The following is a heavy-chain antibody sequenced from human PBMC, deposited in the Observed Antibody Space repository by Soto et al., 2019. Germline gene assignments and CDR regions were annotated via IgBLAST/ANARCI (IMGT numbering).Heavy chain of an antibody. D-gene: IGHD6-6*01. V-gene: IGHV1-8*02. CDR2: MNPNSGNT. Sequence: ASVKVSCKASGYTFTSYGISWVRQAPGQGLEWMVWMNPNSGNTGYAQKFQGRVTMTRNTSISTAYMELSSLRSEDTAVYYCARPSSSFLAAFDIWGQGTMVTVSS. J-gene: IGHJ3*02. CDR1: GYTFTSYG. CDR3: ARPSSSFLAAFDI.